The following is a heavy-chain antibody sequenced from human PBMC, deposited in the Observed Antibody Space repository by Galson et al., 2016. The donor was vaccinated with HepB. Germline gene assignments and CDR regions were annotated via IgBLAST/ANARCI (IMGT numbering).Heavy chain of an antibody. D-gene: IGHD3-16*01. J-gene: IGHJ3*01. CDR2: ISIRSDST. V-gene: IGHV3-23*01. CDR1: GFTFNSYA. CDR3: AKDIRSSVTGWGKLDAFDV. Sequence: SLRLSCAASGFTFNSYALNWVRQAPGKGLEWVSAISIRSDSTFYADSVKGRFMIFRDNSKNTVYLQMNTLRVDDTATYYCAKDIRSSVTGWGKLDAFDVWGQGTMVTVSS.